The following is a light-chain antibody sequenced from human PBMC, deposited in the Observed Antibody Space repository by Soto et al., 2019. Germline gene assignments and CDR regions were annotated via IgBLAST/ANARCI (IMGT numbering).Light chain of an antibody. CDR1: SSNIGGNS. CDR2: DDN. CDR3: GTWDTSLSGGGV. J-gene: IGLJ1*01. Sequence: QSVLTQPPSVSAAPGQKVTISCSGSSSNIGGNSVSWYQQLPGTAPKLLIYDDNKRPSGIPDRFSGSKSGTSATLGITGLQTGDEAEYYCGTWDTSLSGGGVLGTGTKVTVL. V-gene: IGLV1-51*01.